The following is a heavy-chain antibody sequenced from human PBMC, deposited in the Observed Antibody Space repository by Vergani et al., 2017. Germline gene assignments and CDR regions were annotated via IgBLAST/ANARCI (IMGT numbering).Heavy chain of an antibody. CDR2: IKSKTDGGTT. CDR3: TADLIRSGWYSGAS. V-gene: IGHV3-15*01. J-gene: IGHJ5*02. D-gene: IGHD6-19*01. Sequence: EVQLVESGGGLVKPGGSLRLSCAASGFTFSNAWMSWVRQAPGKGLEWVGRIKSKTDGGTTDYAAPVKGRFTISRDDSKNTLYLQMNSLKTDDTAVYYCTADLIRSGWYSGASWGQGTLVTVSS. CDR1: GFTFSNAW.